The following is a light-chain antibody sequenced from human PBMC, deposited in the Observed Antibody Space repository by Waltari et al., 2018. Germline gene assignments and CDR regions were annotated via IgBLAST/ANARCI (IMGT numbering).Light chain of an antibody. CDR2: DVS. CDR1: SSDVGGYNY. J-gene: IGLJ2*01. CDR3: CSYAGSSIL. Sequence: QSALTQPASVSGSPGQSITISCTGTSSDVGGYNYVSWYQQLPGNAPKLIIYDVSKRPSGVFNRVSGSKSGNTASLTISGLQAEDEADYYCCSYAGSSILFGGGTKLTVL. V-gene: IGLV2-23*02.